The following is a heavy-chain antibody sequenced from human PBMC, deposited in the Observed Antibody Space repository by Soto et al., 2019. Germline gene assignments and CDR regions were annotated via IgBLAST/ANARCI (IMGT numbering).Heavy chain of an antibody. CDR1: GDRISGNSAA. Sequence: QTLSLTCAISGDRISGNSAAWNWIRQSPSRGLEWLGRTYYRSKWYNDYAVSVKSRITVTPDTSKNQFSLHLNSVTPEDTAVYYCARESPYYESSDSYFDYWGQGALVTVSS. CDR3: ARESPYYESSDSYFDY. D-gene: IGHD3-16*01. J-gene: IGHJ4*02. V-gene: IGHV6-1*01. CDR2: TYYRSKWYN.